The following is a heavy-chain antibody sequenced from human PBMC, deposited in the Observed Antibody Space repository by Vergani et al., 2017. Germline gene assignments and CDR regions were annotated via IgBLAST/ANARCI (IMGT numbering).Heavy chain of an antibody. V-gene: IGHV4-34*01. CDR2: INHSGST. Sequence: QVQLQQWGAGLLKPSETLSLTCAVYGGSFSGYYWSWIRQPPGKGLEWIGEINHSGSTNYTPSLKSRVTILVDTSKNQFSLKLSSVTAADTAVYYCARESGYNAYYFDYWGQGTLVTVSS. D-gene: IGHD5-24*01. CDR1: GGSFSGYY. CDR3: ARESGYNAYYFDY. J-gene: IGHJ4*02.